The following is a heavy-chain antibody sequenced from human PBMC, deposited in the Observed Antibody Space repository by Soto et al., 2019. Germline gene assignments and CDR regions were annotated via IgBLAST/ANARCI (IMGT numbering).Heavy chain of an antibody. CDR3: ARVRTDLYYGPDYFDY. CDR1: GGSISSSNW. Sequence: QVQLQESGPGLVKPSGTLSLTCAVSGGSISSSNWWSWVRQPPGKGLEWIGEIYHSGSTNYNPSLKSRVTKSVDKSKNQFSLKLSSVTAADTAVYYCARVRTDLYYGPDYFDYWGQGTLVTVSS. V-gene: IGHV4-4*02. D-gene: IGHD3-10*01. J-gene: IGHJ4*02. CDR2: IYHSGST.